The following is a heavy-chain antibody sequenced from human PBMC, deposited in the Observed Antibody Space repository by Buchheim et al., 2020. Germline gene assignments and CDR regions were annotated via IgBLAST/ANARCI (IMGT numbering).Heavy chain of an antibody. CDR3: ARVSCSSTSCYFAYYFDY. J-gene: IGHJ4*02. Sequence: EVQLVESGGGLVQPGGSLRLSCAASGFTFSSYSMNWVRQAPGKGLEWVSYISSSSSTIYYADSVKGRFTISRDNAKNSLYLQMNSLRDEDTAVYYCARVSCSSTSCYFAYYFDYWGQGT. V-gene: IGHV3-48*02. CDR1: GFTFSSYS. D-gene: IGHD2-2*01. CDR2: ISSSSSTI.